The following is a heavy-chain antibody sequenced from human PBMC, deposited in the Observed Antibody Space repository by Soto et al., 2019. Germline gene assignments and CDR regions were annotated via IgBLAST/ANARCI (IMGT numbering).Heavy chain of an antibody. V-gene: IGHV3-23*01. J-gene: IGHJ5*01. CDR2: ISGSGGST. Sequence: SLRLSCAASGFTFSSYAMSWVRQAPGKGLEWVSAISGSGGSTYYADSVRGRFTISRDNAKNSLYLQMNNLRVEDTAVYYCARDRSRHYDVLTDYLGPANCFDSWGQGTLVTVSS. D-gene: IGHD3-9*01. CDR1: GFTFSSYA. CDR3: ARDRSRHYDVLTDYLGPANCFDS.